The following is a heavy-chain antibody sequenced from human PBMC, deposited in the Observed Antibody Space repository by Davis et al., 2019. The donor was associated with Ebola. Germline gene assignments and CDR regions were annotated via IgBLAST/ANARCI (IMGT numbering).Heavy chain of an antibody. CDR3: ARDPTAIYGIQLWLEDYFDY. CDR2: IKQDGSEK. J-gene: IGHJ4*02. V-gene: IGHV3-7*01. D-gene: IGHD5-18*01. CDR1: GFTFSSYW. Sequence: GGSLRLSCAASGFTFSSYWMSWVRQAPGKGLEWVANIKQDGSEKYYVDSVKGRFTISRDNAKNSLYLQMNSLRDEDTAVYYCARDPTAIYGIQLWLEDYFDYWGQGTLVTVSS.